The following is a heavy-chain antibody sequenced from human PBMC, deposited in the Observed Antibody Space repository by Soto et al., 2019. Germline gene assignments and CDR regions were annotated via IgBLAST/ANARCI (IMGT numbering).Heavy chain of an antibody. CDR1: GGTFSSYA. J-gene: IGHJ5*02. V-gene: IGHV1-69*13. CDR3: AVVGGCSSTSCYNSIWFDP. CDR2: IIPIFGTA. D-gene: IGHD2-2*02. Sequence: GASVKVSCKASGGTFSSYAISWVRQAPGQGLEWMGGIIPIFGTANYAQKFQGRVTITADESTSTAYMELSSLRSEDTAVYYCAVVGGCSSTSCYNSIWFDPWGQGTLVTVSS.